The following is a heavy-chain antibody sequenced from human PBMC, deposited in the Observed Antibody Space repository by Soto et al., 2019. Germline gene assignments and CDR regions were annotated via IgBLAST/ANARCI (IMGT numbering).Heavy chain of an antibody. D-gene: IGHD3-16*01. Sequence: KASETLSLTCAVSGYSITNGYYWGWIRQPPGMGLEWIGSIYHSGSTSYNPSLRSRVTISVVTSKNQFSLKLRSVTAADTAMYYCAKVGGAGQVKAAIGRFDSWGQGTQVTVSS. V-gene: IGHV4-38-2*01. CDR1: GYSITNGYY. CDR2: IYHSGST. J-gene: IGHJ4*02. CDR3: AKVGGAGQVKAAIGRFDS.